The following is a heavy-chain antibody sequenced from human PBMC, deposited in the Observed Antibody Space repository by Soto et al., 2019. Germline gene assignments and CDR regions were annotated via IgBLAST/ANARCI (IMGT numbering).Heavy chain of an antibody. Sequence: EVQLVESGGGLVQPGGSLRLSCAASGFTVSSNYMSWVRQAPGKGLEWVSVIYSGGSTYYADSVKGRSTISRDNSKNTLYLQMNSLRAEDTAVYYCARGWWSAYAVAASFVYWGQGTLVTVSS. CDR1: GFTVSSNY. D-gene: IGHD6-19*01. CDR3: ARGWWSAYAVAASFVY. J-gene: IGHJ4*02. CDR2: IYSGGST. V-gene: IGHV3-66*01.